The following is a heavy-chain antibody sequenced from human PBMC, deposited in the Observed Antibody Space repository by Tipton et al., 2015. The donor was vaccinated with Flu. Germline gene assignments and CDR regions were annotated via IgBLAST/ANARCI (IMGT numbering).Heavy chain of an antibody. D-gene: IGHD5-24*01. CDR2: ISWNSGSI. J-gene: IGHJ6*02. CDR3: AKDMWGRWLQSPYYYGMDV. Sequence: SLRLSCAASGFTFDDYAMHWVRQAPGKGLEWVSGISWNSGSIGYADSVKGRFTISRDNAKNSLYLQMNSLRAEDTALYYCAKDMWGRWLQSPYYYGMDVWGQGTTVTVSS. CDR1: GFTFDDYA. V-gene: IGHV3-9*01.